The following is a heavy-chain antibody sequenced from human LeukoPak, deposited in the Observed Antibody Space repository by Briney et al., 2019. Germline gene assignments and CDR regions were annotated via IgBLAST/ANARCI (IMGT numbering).Heavy chain of an antibody. CDR1: GYTFTSYG. J-gene: IGHJ4*02. CDR2: ISAYNGNT. Sequence: GASVKVSCKASGYTFTSYGISWVRQAPGQGLEWMGWISAYNGNTNYAQKLQGRVTMTTDTSTSTAYMELRSLRSDDTAVYYCARELRITMVRGAEGGSFDYWGQGTLVTVSS. D-gene: IGHD3-10*01. V-gene: IGHV1-18*01. CDR3: ARELRITMVRGAEGGSFDY.